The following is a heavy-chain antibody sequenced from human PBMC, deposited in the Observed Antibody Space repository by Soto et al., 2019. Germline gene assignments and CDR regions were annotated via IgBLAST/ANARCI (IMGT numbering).Heavy chain of an antibody. V-gene: IGHV3-23*01. D-gene: IGHD6-19*01. Sequence: EVQLLESGGGLVQPGGSLRLSCAASGFTFSNYAMSWVRQAPGKGLEWVSGISGSGGSTIYADSVKGRLTSSRDNSKNTLYLQVNSLRAEDTAVYYCAKEGGVVAGTEIDYWGQGTLVTVSS. CDR1: GFTFSNYA. J-gene: IGHJ4*02. CDR3: AKEGGVVAGTEIDY. CDR2: ISGSGGST.